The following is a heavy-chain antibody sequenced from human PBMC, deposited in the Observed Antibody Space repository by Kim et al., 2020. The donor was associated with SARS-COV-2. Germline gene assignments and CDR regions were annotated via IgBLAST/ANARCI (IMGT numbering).Heavy chain of an antibody. CDR1: GGSISSGGYY. D-gene: IGHD3-22*01. V-gene: IGHV4-31*03. Sequence: SETLSLTCTVSGGSISSGGYYWSWIRQHPGKGLEWIGYIYYSGSTYYNPSLKSRVTISVDTSKNQFSLKLSSVTAADTAVYYCARVPQSLFYDSSGYHFEYWGQGTLVTVSS. J-gene: IGHJ4*02. CDR2: IYYSGST. CDR3: ARVPQSLFYDSSGYHFEY.